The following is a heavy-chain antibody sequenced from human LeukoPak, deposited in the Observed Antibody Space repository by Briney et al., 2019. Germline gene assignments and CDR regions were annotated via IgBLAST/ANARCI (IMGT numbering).Heavy chain of an antibody. CDR1: GLAFSTFA. V-gene: IGHV3-23*01. D-gene: IGHD3-9*01. CDR2: ISASGGST. CDR3: ASRQYDILTGYDGALDI. J-gene: IGHJ3*02. Sequence: GGGLRLAWAAAGLAFSTFARSWVLQAPGKGLEWVSIISASGGSTYYADSVKGRFTISRDNSKNTLYLQMNSLRAEDTAVYYCASRQYDILTGYDGALDIWGQGTMVTVSS.